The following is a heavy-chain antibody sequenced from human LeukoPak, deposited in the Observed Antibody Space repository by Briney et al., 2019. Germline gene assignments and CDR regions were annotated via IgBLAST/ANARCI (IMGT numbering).Heavy chain of an antibody. J-gene: IGHJ3*02. CDR2: IYTSGST. Sequence: PSETLSLTCTVSGGSISSYYWSWIRQPAGKGLEWIGRIYTSGSTNYNPSLKSRVTMSVDTSKNQFSLKLSSVTAADTAVYYCARDRGAAASDAFDIWGQGTMVTVSS. CDR3: ARDRGAAASDAFDI. D-gene: IGHD6-25*01. V-gene: IGHV4-4*07. CDR1: GGSISSYY.